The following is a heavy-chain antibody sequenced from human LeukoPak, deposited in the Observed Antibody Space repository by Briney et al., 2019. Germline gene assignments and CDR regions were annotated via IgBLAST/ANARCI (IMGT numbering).Heavy chain of an antibody. CDR1: GFTVSSSY. J-gene: IGHJ4*02. CDR3: AHRKATSWAHDY. V-gene: IGHV3-53*01. D-gene: IGHD2-2*01. CDR2: IYSGGSGST. Sequence: GGSLRLSCAASGFTVSSSYMSWVRQAPGKGLEWVSVIYSGGSGSTYYADSVKGRFTISRGNSKNTLNLQMNSLRAEDTAVYYCAHRKATSWAHDYWGQGTLVTVSS.